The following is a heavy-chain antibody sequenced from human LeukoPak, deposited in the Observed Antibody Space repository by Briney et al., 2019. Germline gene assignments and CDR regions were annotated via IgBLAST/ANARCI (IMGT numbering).Heavy chain of an antibody. CDR1: GGSISSGSYY. CDR3: ARGNYDILTGYLGDYYYYYYMDV. V-gene: IGHV4-61*02. Sequence: PSETLSLTCTVSGGSISSGSYYWSWIRQPAGKGLEWIGRIYTSGSTNYNPSLKSRVTISVDTSKNQFSLKLSSVTAADTAVYYCARGNYDILTGYLGDYYYYYYMDVWGKGTTVTISS. CDR2: IYTSGST. J-gene: IGHJ6*03. D-gene: IGHD3-9*01.